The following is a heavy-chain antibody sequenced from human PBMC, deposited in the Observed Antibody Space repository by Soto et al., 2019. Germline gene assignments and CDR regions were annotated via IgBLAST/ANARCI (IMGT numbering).Heavy chain of an antibody. V-gene: IGHV1-18*01. CDR3: ARVAGYYYDSSGYYDY. CDR2: ISAYNGNT. CDR1: GYTFTSYG. J-gene: IGHJ4*02. D-gene: IGHD3-22*01. Sequence: ASVKVSCKASGYTFTSYGISWVRQAPGQGLEWMGWISAYNGNTNYAQKLQGRVTMTTGTSTSTAYMELRSLRSDDTAVYYCARVAGYYYDSSGYYDYWGQGTLVTVSS.